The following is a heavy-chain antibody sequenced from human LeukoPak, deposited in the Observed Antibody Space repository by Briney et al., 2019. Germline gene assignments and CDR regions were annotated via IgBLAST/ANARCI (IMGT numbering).Heavy chain of an antibody. V-gene: IGHV3-23*01. CDR3: ANSFYYDFDWFDP. Sequence: GGSLRLSCAASGLTFSTYAMSWVRQAPGKGLEWVSAISGSGGSTYHADSVKGRFTISRDNSKNTLYLQMNSLRAEDTAVYYCANSFYYDFDWFDPWGQGTLVTVSS. CDR2: ISGSGGST. J-gene: IGHJ5*02. CDR1: GLTFSTYA. D-gene: IGHD3-3*01.